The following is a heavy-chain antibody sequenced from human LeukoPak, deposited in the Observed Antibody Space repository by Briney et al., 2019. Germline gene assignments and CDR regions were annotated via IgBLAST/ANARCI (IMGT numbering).Heavy chain of an antibody. J-gene: IGHJ4*02. V-gene: IGHV3-23*01. D-gene: IGHD6-6*01. CDR2: IMIGGDGK. Sequence: PGGSLRLSCAGSGFTFNNYAMSWVRRAPRKGLEWVSTIMIGGDGKHYADSVKGRFTISRDNAKNSLYLQMNSLRAEDTAVYYCARDSSSSFSTAWGQGTLVTVSS. CDR1: GFTFNNYA. CDR3: ARDSSSSFSTA.